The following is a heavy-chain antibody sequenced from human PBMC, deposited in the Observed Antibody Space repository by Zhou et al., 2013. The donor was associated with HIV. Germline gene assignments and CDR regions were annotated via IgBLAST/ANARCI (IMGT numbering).Heavy chain of an antibody. CDR1: GGTFSSYA. CDR2: IIPIFGTA. V-gene: IGHV1-69*05. D-gene: IGHD3-22*01. J-gene: IGHJ4*02. CDR3: ARAPLYYYDSSGYLGY. Sequence: QVQLVQSGAEVKKPGSSVKVSCKASGGTFSSYAISWVRQAPGQGLEWMGGIIPIFGTANYAQKFQGRVTITTDESTSTAYMELSSLRSEDTAVYYCARAPLYYYDSSGYLGYWGQGTLVTVSS.